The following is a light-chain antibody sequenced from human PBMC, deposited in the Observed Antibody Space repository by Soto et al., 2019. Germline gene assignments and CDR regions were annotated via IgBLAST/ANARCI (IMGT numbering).Light chain of an antibody. Sequence: DIQMTQSPSTLSASVGDRVTITCRASQSISSWLAWYQQRPWKAPKVLIYKASNVESGVPSRFSGSGSGTEFTLTISSLQPDDFATYYCQQYNSYPCTFGQGTKLEIK. V-gene: IGKV1-5*03. CDR3: QQYNSYPCT. J-gene: IGKJ2*02. CDR1: QSISSW. CDR2: KAS.